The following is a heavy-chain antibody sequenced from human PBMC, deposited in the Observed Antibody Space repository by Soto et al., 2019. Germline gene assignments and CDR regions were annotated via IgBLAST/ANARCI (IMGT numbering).Heavy chain of an antibody. CDR1: GDSLSPYY. D-gene: IGHD3-16*02. CDR2: IHDTGRT. Sequence: QVKLRESGPGLVGPSETLSLTCSGSGDSLSPYYWCWIRESAGDRLEWIGLIHDTGRTNYNPFLKSRVTMSVDTSKNLISLRVNSVTAADTAVYYCARESVSGTYRFDSWGQGTLVTVSS. J-gene: IGHJ4*02. CDR3: ARESVSGTYRFDS. V-gene: IGHV4-4*07.